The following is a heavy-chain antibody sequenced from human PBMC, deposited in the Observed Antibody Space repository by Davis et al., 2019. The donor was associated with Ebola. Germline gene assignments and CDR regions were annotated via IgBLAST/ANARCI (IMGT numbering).Heavy chain of an antibody. D-gene: IGHD3-16*02. Sequence: HTGGSLRLSCAASGFTFSSYWMHWVRQAPGKGLVWVSRINSDGSSTSYADSVKGRFTISRDNAKNTLYLQMNSLRAEDTAVYYCAREKRHLGELSPNWYFDLWGRGTLVTVSS. J-gene: IGHJ2*01. CDR2: INSDGSST. CDR3: AREKRHLGELSPNWYFDL. V-gene: IGHV3-74*01. CDR1: GFTFSSYW.